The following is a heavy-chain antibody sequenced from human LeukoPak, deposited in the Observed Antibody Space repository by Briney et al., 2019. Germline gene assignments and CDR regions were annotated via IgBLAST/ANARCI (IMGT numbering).Heavy chain of an antibody. CDR3: ARDYNAEGSYYLAHYYYYMDV. CDR1: GYSISSGYY. J-gene: IGHJ6*03. D-gene: IGHD3-10*01. Sequence: SETLSLTCTVSGYSISSGYYWGWIRQPPGKGLEWIGSIYHSGSTYYNPSLKSRVTISVDTSKNQFSLKLSSVTAADTAVYYCARDYNAEGSYYLAHYYYYMDVWGKGTTVTVSS. V-gene: IGHV4-38-2*02. CDR2: IYHSGST.